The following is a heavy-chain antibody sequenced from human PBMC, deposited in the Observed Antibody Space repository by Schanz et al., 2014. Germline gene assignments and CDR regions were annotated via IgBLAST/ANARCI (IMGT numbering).Heavy chain of an antibody. CDR3: ATDYSGGGCHI. CDR1: RFTFNAYD. CDR2: ISHDGSNK. J-gene: IGHJ3*02. V-gene: IGHV3-30*03. Sequence: PGGSLRLSCAASRFTFNAYDMYWIRQAPGKGLEWVALISHDGSNKNSADSVKGRFTISRDNSKNTVYLQMNSLRAEDTALYFCATDYSGGGCHIWGQGTMVTVSS. D-gene: IGHD6-19*01.